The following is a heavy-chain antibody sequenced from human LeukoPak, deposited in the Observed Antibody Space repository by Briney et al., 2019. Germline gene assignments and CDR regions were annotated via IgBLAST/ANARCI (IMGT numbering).Heavy chain of an antibody. CDR2: INSDGSST. CDR1: GFTFSYYW. J-gene: IGHJ4*02. CDR3: AKDLGSDMVRGTFDY. D-gene: IGHD3-10*01. V-gene: IGHV3-74*01. Sequence: QPGGSLRLSCAASGFTFSYYWMHWVRQAPGKGLVWVSRINSDGSSTDYADSVKGRFTISRDNAKNTLYLQMISLRAEDTAVYYCAKDLGSDMVRGTFDYWGQGTLVTVSS.